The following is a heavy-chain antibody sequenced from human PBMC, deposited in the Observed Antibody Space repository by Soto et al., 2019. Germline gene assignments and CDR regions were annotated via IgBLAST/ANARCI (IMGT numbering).Heavy chain of an antibody. D-gene: IGHD2-15*01. V-gene: IGHV4-30-2*02. J-gene: IGHJ4*02. CDR1: GGSISSGGYS. CDR2: MYHSGST. Sequence: SETLSLTCTVSGGSISSGGYSWSWIRQPPGKGLEWIGYMYHSGSTYYNPSLKSRVTISIDRSKNQFSLTLTSVTAADTAVYYCARVYCSGGSCYGIDYWGQGTLVTVSS. CDR3: ARVYCSGGSCYGIDY.